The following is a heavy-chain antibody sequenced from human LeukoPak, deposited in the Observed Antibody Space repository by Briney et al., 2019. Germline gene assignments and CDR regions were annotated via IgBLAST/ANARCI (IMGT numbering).Heavy chain of an antibody. Sequence: KSSETLSLTCTVSGGSVISGTYYWTWIRQPAGKGLEWIGRIYTSGSTNFNPSLKSRVSISLDTSQNQFSLKVSTVTAADTAVYYCAREGAARNFDYWGQGILVTVSS. V-gene: IGHV4-61*02. CDR1: GGSVISGTYY. CDR3: AREGAARNFDY. CDR2: IYTSGST. D-gene: IGHD6-6*01. J-gene: IGHJ4*02.